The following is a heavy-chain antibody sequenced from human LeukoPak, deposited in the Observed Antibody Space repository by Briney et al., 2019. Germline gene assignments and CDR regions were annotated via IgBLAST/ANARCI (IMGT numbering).Heavy chain of an antibody. CDR3: ARGSDRGYRKTFDY. J-gene: IGHJ4*02. D-gene: IGHD5-18*01. CDR1: GGSFSSYY. Sequence: SETLSLTCAVYGGSFSSYYWSWIRQPPGKGLEWIGEINHSGSTNYNPSLKSRVTISVDTSKNQFSLKLSSVTAADTAVYYCARGSDRGYRKTFDYWGQGTLVTVSS. CDR2: INHSGST. V-gene: IGHV4-34*01.